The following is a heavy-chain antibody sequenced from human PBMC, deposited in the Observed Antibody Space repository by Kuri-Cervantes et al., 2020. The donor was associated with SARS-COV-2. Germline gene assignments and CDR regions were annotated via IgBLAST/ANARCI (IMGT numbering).Heavy chain of an antibody. Sequence: ASVNVSCKASGYTFTSYGISWVRQAPGQGLEWMGWISAYNGNTNYAQKLQGRVTMTTDTSTSTAYMELRSLRSDDTAVYYCARELWFGELSPNWFDPWGQGTLVTVSS. J-gene: IGHJ5*02. CDR2: ISAYNGNT. D-gene: IGHD3-10*01. V-gene: IGHV1-18*01. CDR1: GYTFTSYG. CDR3: ARELWFGELSPNWFDP.